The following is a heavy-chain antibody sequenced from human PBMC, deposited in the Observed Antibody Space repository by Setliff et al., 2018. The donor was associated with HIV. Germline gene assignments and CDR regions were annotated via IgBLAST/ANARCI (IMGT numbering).Heavy chain of an antibody. D-gene: IGHD6-19*01. J-gene: IGHJ3*02. V-gene: IGHV4-39*01. Sequence: PSETLSLTCTVSGVSMSSSSYYWGWIRQPPGKGLEYIGSLSYDGSTHSHPSLKSRVSISVDTSKNQCSLRLSCVTAADTAVYYCARRIPSGIAVAFGDFDIWGQGTMVTVSS. CDR2: LSYDGST. CDR1: GVSMSSSSYY. CDR3: ARRIPSGIAVAFGDFDI.